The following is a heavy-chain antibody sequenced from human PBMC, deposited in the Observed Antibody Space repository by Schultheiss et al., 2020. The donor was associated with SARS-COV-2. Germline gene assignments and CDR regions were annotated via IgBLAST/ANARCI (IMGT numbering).Heavy chain of an antibody. Sequence: ASVKVSCKASGGTFSSYAISWVRQAPGQGLEWMGWINPNSGGTNYAQKFQGRVTMTRDTSISTAYMELSRLRSDDTAVYYCARVGGSWRGYAFDIWGQGTMVTVSS. J-gene: IGHJ3*02. CDR3: ARVGGSWRGYAFDI. D-gene: IGHD3-3*01. CDR1: GGTFSSYA. V-gene: IGHV1-2*02. CDR2: INPNSGGT.